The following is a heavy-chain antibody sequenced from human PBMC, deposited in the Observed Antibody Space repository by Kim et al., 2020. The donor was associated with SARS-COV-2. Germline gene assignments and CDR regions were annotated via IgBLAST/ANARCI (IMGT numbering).Heavy chain of an antibody. CDR3: ARDVGAQWESWFDP. V-gene: IGHV4-59*01. CDR1: GGSISSYY. J-gene: IGHJ5*02. D-gene: IGHD1-26*01. Sequence: SETLSLTCTVSGGSISSYYWSWIRQPPGKGLEWIGYIYYSGSTNYNPSLKSRVTISVDTSKNQFSLKLSSVTAADTAVYYCARDVGAQWESWFDPWGQGTLVTVSS. CDR2: IYYSGST.